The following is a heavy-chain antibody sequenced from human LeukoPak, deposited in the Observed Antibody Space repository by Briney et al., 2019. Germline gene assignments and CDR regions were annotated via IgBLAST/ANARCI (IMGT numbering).Heavy chain of an antibody. D-gene: IGHD3-22*01. CDR2: IYYSGST. CDR3: ASQDSSGYYYFDY. V-gene: IGHV4-59*01. Sequence: SETLSLTCTVSGGSISSYYWSWIRQPPGKGLEWIGYIYYSGSTNYNPSLKSRVTISVDTSKNQFSLKLSSVTAAGTAVYYCASQDSSGYYYFDYWGQGTLVTVSS. J-gene: IGHJ4*02. CDR1: GGSISSYY.